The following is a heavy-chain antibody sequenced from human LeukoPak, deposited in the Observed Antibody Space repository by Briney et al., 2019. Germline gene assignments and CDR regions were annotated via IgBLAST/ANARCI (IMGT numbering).Heavy chain of an antibody. J-gene: IGHJ4*02. V-gene: IGHV4-34*01. CDR3: ARKWLRYRRGGFDY. D-gene: IGHD5-12*01. CDR1: GGTFSGYY. CDR2: INHSGST. Sequence: SETLSLTCAVYGGTFSGYYWSWIRQPPGKGLEWIGEINHSGSTIYSPSLKSRVTISVDTSKNQFSLNLTSVTAADTAVYYCARKWLRYRRGGFDYWGQGTLVTVSS.